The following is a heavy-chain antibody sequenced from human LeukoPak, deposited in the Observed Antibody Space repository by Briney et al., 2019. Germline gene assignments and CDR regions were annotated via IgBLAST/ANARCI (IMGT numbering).Heavy chain of an antibody. CDR1: GYTLTELS. J-gene: IGHJ4*02. CDR2: FDPEDGET. Sequence: GASVKVSCKVSGYTLTELSMHWVRQAPGKGRGWRGGFDPEDGETIYAQKFQGRVTMTEDTSTDTAYMELSSLRSEDTAVYYCATTKVGATGFDYWGQGTLVTVSS. CDR3: ATTKVGATGFDY. D-gene: IGHD1-26*01. V-gene: IGHV1-24*01.